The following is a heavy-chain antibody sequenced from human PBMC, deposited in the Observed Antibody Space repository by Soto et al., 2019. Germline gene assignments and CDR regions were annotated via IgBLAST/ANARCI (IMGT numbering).Heavy chain of an antibody. CDR2: INLNSGGT. J-gene: IGHJ4*02. CDR1: GYTFTGSY. V-gene: IGHV1-2*02. D-gene: IGHD3-22*01. CDR3: ASAYYYDGSGYPDY. Sequence: ASVKVSCKASGYTFTGSYMHWVRQAPGQGLEWMGWINLNSGGTNYAQKFQDRVTMTRDTSIGTAYMELSRLSSDDTAMYYCASAYYYDGSGYPDYWGQGTLVTVYS.